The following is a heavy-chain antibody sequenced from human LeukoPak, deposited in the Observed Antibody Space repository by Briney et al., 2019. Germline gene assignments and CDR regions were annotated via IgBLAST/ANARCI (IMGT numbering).Heavy chain of an antibody. CDR1: GGSISSYY. CDR2: IYYSGST. CDR3: ARSLWYYDS. J-gene: IGHJ4*02. V-gene: IGHV4-59*01. D-gene: IGHD3-22*01. Sequence: SETLSLPCTVSGGSISSYYWSWIRPPPGKGLEWIGYIYYSGSTNYNPSLKSRVTISVDTSKNQFSLKLSSVTAADTAVYYCARSLWYYDSWGQGTLVTVSS.